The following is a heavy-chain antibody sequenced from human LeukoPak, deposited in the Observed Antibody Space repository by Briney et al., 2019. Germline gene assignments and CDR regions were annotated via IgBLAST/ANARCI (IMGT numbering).Heavy chain of an antibody. CDR1: GFTFSNYW. V-gene: IGHV3-7*01. CDR3: ARAAMVRGGGDY. J-gene: IGHJ4*02. Sequence: PGGSLRLSCVASGFTFSNYWMSWVRQAPGKGLEWVANIKQDGSEKYYVDSVKGRFTISRDKAKNSLYLEMNSLRADDTAVYYCARAAMVRGGGDYWGQGTLVIVSS. CDR2: IKQDGSEK. D-gene: IGHD3-10*01.